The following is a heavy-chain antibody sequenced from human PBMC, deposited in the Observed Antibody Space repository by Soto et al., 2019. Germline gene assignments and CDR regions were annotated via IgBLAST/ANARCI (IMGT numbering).Heavy chain of an antibody. CDR3: ARSGRFVYGDLDYYYYYMDV. CDR2: IYYSGST. J-gene: IGHJ6*03. D-gene: IGHD4-17*01. V-gene: IGHV4-59*01. CDR1: GGSISSYY. Sequence: SSETLSLTCTVSGGSISSYYWSWIRQPPGKGLEWIGYIYYSGSTNYNPSLKSRVTISVDTSKNQFSLKLSSVTAADTAVYYCARSGRFVYGDLDYYYYYMDVWGKGTTVTVSS.